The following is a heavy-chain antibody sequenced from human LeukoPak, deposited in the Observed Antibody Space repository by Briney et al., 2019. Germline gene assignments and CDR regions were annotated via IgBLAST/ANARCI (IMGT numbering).Heavy chain of an antibody. CDR2: IRSKAYGGTT. D-gene: IGHD3-10*01. CDR1: GFTFGDYA. V-gene: IGHV3-49*03. CDR3: TSRGRYYYYGMDV. Sequence: PGGSLRLSCTASGFTFGDYAMSWFRQAPGKGLEWGGFIRSKAYGGTTEYAASVKGRFTISRDDSKSIAYLQMNSLKTEDTAVYYCTSRGRYYYYGMDVWGQGTTVTVSS. J-gene: IGHJ6*02.